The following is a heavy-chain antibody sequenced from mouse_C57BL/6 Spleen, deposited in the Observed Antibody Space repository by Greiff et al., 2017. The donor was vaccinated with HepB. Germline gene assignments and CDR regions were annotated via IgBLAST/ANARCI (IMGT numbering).Heavy chain of an antibody. CDR1: GFTFSSYG. J-gene: IGHJ1*03. V-gene: IGHV5-6*02. CDR3: ARRDYYGSSYGWYFDV. Sequence: DVKLVESGGDLVKPGGSLKLSCAASGFTFSSYGMSWVRQTPDKRLEWVATISSGGSYTYYPDSVKGRFTISRDNAKNTLYLQMSSLKSEDTAMYYCARRDYYGSSYGWYFDVWGTGTTVTVSS. CDR2: ISSGGSYT. D-gene: IGHD1-1*01.